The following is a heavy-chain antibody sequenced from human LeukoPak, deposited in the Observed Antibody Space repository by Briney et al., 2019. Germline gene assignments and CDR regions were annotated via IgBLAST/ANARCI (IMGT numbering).Heavy chain of an antibody. CDR3: ARDSSSWHTRFDP. V-gene: IGHV4-59*02. CDR1: GASVSSDY. J-gene: IGHJ5*02. CDR2: IYYSGST. Sequence: SETLSLTCTVSGASVSSDYWSWIRQPPGKGLEWIGYIYYSGSTNYNPSLKSRVTISVDTSKNQFSLKLSSVTAADTAVYYCARDSSSWHTRFDPWGQGTLVTVSS. D-gene: IGHD6-13*01.